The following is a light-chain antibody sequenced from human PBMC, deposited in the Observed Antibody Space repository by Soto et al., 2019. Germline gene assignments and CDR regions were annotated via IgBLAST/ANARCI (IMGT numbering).Light chain of an antibody. Sequence: EIVLTQSPATLSLSPGERATLSCRASQSVSSYLAWYQQKPGQAPRLLIYDASNRATGIPARFSGSGSGTDVTLTISSLEPEDFAVYYCQQRSIPLTFGGGTKVEIK. CDR3: QQRSIPLT. CDR1: QSVSSY. CDR2: DAS. J-gene: IGKJ4*01. V-gene: IGKV3-11*01.